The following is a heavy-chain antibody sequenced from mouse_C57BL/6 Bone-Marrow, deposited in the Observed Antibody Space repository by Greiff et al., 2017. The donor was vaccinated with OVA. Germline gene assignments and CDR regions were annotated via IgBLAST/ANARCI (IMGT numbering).Heavy chain of an antibody. Sequence: VHVKQSGAELVRPGASVKLSCTASGFNIKDDYMPWVKQRPEQGLEWIGWIDPENGDTEYASKFQGKATITADTSSNTAYPQLSSLTSEYTAVYYCTTVYYGNYGWFAYWGQGTLVTVSA. CDR2: IDPENGDT. J-gene: IGHJ3*01. CDR1: GFNIKDDY. CDR3: TTVYYGNYGWFAY. D-gene: IGHD2-1*01. V-gene: IGHV14-4*01.